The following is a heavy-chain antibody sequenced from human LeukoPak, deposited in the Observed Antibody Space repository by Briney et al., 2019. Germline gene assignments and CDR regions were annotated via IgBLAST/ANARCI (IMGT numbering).Heavy chain of an antibody. J-gene: IGHJ6*02. CDR3: AGDGHYGMYV. Sequence: PGGSLRLSCAASEFTFGNHWMHWVRQAPGKGLVWVSHINGDGRTTTYADSVKGRFTISRDNAKNTLYLQVNGLRVDDTAVYYCAGDGHYGMYVWGQGTTVTVSS. V-gene: IGHV3-74*01. CDR1: EFTFGNHW. CDR2: INGDGRTT.